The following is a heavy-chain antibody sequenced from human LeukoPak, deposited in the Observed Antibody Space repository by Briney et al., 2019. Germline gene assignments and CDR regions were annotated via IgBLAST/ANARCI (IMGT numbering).Heavy chain of an antibody. J-gene: IGHJ4*02. V-gene: IGHV4-31*03. CDR3: ARVAGTSTDYYFDY. Sequence: PSQTLSLTCTVSGGSISSGGYYWSWIRQHPGKGLEWIGYIYYSGSTYYNPSLKSRVTISVDTSKNQFSLKLSSVIAADTAVYYCARVAGTSTDYYFDYWGQGTLVTVSS. CDR2: IYYSGST. CDR1: GGSISSGGYY. D-gene: IGHD2-2*01.